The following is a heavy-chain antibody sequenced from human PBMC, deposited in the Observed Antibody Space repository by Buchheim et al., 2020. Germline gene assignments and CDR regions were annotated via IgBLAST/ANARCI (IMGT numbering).Heavy chain of an antibody. J-gene: IGHJ4*02. CDR3: ARASHFPILLWFGENYYFDY. CDR1: GGSFSGYY. V-gene: IGHV4-34*01. CDR2: INHSGST. Sequence: QVQLQQWGAGLLKPSETLSLTCAVYGGSFSGYYWSWIRQPPGKGLEWIGEINHSGSTNYNPSLKSRVTISVDTSKNQFSLKLSSVTAADTAVYYCARASHFPILLWFGENYYFDYWGQGTL. D-gene: IGHD3-10*01.